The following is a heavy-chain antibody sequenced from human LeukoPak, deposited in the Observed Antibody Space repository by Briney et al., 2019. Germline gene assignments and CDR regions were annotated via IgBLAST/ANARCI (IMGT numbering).Heavy chain of an antibody. CDR2: IKTDGSEK. V-gene: IGHV3-7*01. CDR1: GFTFSNYW. CDR3: ASIDSGWYSDY. J-gene: IGHJ4*02. D-gene: IGHD6-19*01. Sequence: GGSLRLSCEGSGFTFSNYWMGWVRQAPGKGLQWVANIKTDGSEKYYVDSVKGRFTISRDNAKNSLYLQMNSLRAEDTAVYYCASIDSGWYSDYWGQGTLVTVSS.